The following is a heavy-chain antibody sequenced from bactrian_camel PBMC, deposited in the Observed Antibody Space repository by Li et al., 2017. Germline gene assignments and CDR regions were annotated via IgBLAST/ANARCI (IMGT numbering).Heavy chain of an antibody. V-gene: IGHV3S53*01. CDR3: AAEPAVFTYCGGGCYPSNGY. D-gene: IGHD2*01. CDR1: ERGLNRNC. CDR2: IDPYGIS. J-gene: IGHJ6*01. Sequence: VQLVESGGGSVQPGGSLKLSCVASERGLNRNCMGWFRQFPGKEREGVATIDPYGISRYADSVKGRFTISQDNAKNTLYLQMNSLKPEDTAMYYCAAEPAVFTYCGGGCYPSNGYWGQGTQVT.